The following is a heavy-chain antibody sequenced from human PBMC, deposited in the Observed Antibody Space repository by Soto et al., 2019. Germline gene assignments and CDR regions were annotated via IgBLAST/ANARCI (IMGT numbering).Heavy chain of an antibody. Sequence: PGGSLRLSCAASGFTFSSYGMHWVRQAPGKGLEWVAVISYDGSNKYYADFLKGRFTISRDNSKNTLFLQMNSLRAEDTAVYYCAKDLTPAEVKQWLKYYGMDVWGQGTTVTVSS. CDR2: ISYDGSNK. V-gene: IGHV3-30*18. D-gene: IGHD6-19*01. CDR1: GFTFSSYG. CDR3: AKDLTPAEVKQWLKYYGMDV. J-gene: IGHJ6*02.